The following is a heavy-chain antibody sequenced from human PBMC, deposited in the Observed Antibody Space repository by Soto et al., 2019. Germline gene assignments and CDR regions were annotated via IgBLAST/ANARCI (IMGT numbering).Heavy chain of an antibody. CDR3: ARDGDPGYSFWSGPLGGGRFDP. CDR1: GGTFGNTA. D-gene: IGHD3-3*01. CDR2: IVPLFGTA. Sequence: QVQLVQSGAEVKEPGSSVNVSCKTSGGTFGNTAVTWVRQVPGQGLEWIGGIVPLFGTANYAQKFRGRVMITADESTSTAYMELSSRRSDDTAIYYCARDGDPGYSFWSGPLGGGRFDPWGQGTLVTVSS. J-gene: IGHJ5*02. V-gene: IGHV1-69*12.